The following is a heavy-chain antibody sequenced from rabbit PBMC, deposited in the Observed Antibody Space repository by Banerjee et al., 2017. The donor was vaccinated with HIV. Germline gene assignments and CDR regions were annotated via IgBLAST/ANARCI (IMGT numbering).Heavy chain of an antibody. V-gene: IGHV1S40*01. CDR3: ARYDTNSDYYNF. J-gene: IGHJ4*01. D-gene: IGHD1-1*01. CDR1: GFSFSSYYY. CDR2: IDAGGDST. Sequence: QSLEESGGDLVKPGASLTLTCTASGFSFSSYYYMCWVRQAPGKGLECIGCIDAGGDSTYYATWAKGRFTISKTSSTTVTLQMTSLTAADTATYFCARYDTNSDYYNFRGQGTLVTVS.